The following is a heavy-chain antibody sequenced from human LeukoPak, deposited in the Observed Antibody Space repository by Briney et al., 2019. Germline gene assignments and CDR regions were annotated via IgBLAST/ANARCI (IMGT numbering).Heavy chain of an antibody. J-gene: IGHJ4*02. Sequence: GGSLRLSCAASGFTFSSYGMHWVRQAPGKGLEWVAVISYDVGKKYYADSVKGRFTISRDNSKNTLYLQMNSLRAEDTAVYYCARGFGSYFDYWGQGTLVTVSS. CDR2: ISYDVGKK. V-gene: IGHV3-30*03. CDR3: ARGFGSYFDY. D-gene: IGHD3-16*01. CDR1: GFTFSSYG.